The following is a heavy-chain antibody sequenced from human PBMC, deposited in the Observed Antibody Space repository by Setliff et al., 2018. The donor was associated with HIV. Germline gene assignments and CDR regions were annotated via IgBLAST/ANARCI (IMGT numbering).Heavy chain of an antibody. CDR3: ASLGSSGYYFHY. Sequence: SETLSLTCTVSGASVTSGYYYWSWIRQTAGKGLEWIGHVYTGGSTKHTSSLKSRVTMSLDTSRSQFSLNLTSVTAADTAVNYCASLGSSGYYFHYWGQGILVTVSS. D-gene: IGHD3-22*01. J-gene: IGHJ4*02. CDR2: VYTGGST. V-gene: IGHV4-61*09. CDR1: GASVTSGYYY.